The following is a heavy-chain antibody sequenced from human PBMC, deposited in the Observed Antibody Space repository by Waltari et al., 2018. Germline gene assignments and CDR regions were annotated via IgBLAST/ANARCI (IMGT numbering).Heavy chain of an antibody. CDR2: ISGSGGST. J-gene: IGHJ4*02. Sequence: EVQLLESGGGLVQPGGSLRLSCAVSGFTFSSYAMSWVRQAPGKGLEWVSGISGSGGSTYYADYVKGRFTISRDNSKNTLYLQMNSLRAEDTALYYCAKDSRGGSGNYQDYWGQGTLVTVSS. CDR1: GFTFSSYA. CDR3: AKDSRGGSGNYQDY. D-gene: IGHD3-10*01. V-gene: IGHV3-23*01.